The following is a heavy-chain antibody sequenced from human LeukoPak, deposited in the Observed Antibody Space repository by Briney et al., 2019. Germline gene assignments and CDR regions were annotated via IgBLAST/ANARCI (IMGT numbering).Heavy chain of an antibody. CDR2: TRKKVNGYTT. CDR1: GFTFSDHY. J-gene: IGHJ4*02. CDR3: ARVSSSENYSFDY. D-gene: IGHD1-26*01. V-gene: IGHV3-72*01. Sequence: GGSLRLSRAASGFTFSDHYMDWVRQVPGKGLEWVGRTRKKVNGYTTEYAASVKGRFTISRDDSKNSLYLQMNSLKTGDTAVYYCARVSSSENYSFDYWGQGTLVTVSS.